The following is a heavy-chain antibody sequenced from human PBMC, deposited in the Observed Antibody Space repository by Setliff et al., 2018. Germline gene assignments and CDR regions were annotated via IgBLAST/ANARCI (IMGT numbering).Heavy chain of an antibody. CDR3: ARINFYVSSGYYYAPDF. CDR1: GYTFNNYG. CDR2: INNYSFKT. Sequence: GASVKVSCKASGYTFNNYGITWVRQAPGQGLEWMGWINNYSFKTTYPQKFLDRVTMTTDTSATTAYMELKNLGSDDTAVYYCARINFYVSSGYYYAPDFWGQGTLVTVSS. D-gene: IGHD3-22*01. J-gene: IGHJ4*02. V-gene: IGHV1-18*01.